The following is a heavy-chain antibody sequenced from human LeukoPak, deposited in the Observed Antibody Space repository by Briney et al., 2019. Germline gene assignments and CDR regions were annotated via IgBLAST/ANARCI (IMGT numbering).Heavy chain of an antibody. J-gene: IGHJ4*02. V-gene: IGHV3-30-3*01. D-gene: IGHD2-15*01. CDR2: ISYDGSNK. Sequence: GGSLRLSCAASGFTFSSYATHWVRQAPGKGLEWVAVISYDGSNKYYADSVKGRFTISRDNSKNTLYLQMNSLRAEDTAVYYCARDEVVAAVTYYFDYWGQGTLVTVSS. CDR3: ARDEVVAAVTYYFDY. CDR1: GFTFSSYA.